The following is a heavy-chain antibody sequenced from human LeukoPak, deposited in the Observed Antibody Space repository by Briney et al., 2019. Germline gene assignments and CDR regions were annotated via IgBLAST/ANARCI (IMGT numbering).Heavy chain of an antibody. CDR1: GGTFSNYA. V-gene: IGHV1-69*06. D-gene: IGHD3-10*01. CDR2: IIPIFGTA. CDR3: ARDHDSGDPPHFYY. Sequence: SVKVSCKASGGTFSNYAISWVRQAPGQGLEWMGGIIPIFGTANYAQKFRGRVTITADKSTRTAYMQLSSLRSDDTAVYYCARDHDSGDPPHFYYWGQGTLVTVSS. J-gene: IGHJ4*02.